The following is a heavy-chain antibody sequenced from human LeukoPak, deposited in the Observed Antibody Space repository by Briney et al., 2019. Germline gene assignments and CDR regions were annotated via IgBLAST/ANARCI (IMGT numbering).Heavy chain of an antibody. Sequence: PSQTLSLTCTVSGDSISSGDHYWSWIRQPPGKGLEWIGYIHYSGSTYYNPSLKSRLIMSVDMSKNQFSLSLNSLTAADSAVYYCARGGADKNSGSFFAYGGKEPLVPVS. J-gene: IGHJ4*02. D-gene: IGHD1-26*01. CDR1: GDSISSGDHY. CDR2: IHYSGST. CDR3: ARGGADKNSGSFFAY. V-gene: IGHV4-30-4*01.